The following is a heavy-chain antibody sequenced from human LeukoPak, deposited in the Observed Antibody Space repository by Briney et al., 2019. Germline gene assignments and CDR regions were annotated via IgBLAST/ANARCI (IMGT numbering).Heavy chain of an antibody. Sequence: GGSLRLSCAASGFTVSSNYMSWVRQAPGKGLEWVAVIWYEGTNIYYADSVKGRFTISRDNSKNTLFLQMNSLRVEDTALYYCARQGGLGSYAAGSWFDPWGQGTLVTVSS. CDR2: IWYEGTNI. J-gene: IGHJ5*02. D-gene: IGHD3-10*01. CDR1: GFTVSSNY. CDR3: ARQGGLGSYAAGSWFDP. V-gene: IGHV3-33*08.